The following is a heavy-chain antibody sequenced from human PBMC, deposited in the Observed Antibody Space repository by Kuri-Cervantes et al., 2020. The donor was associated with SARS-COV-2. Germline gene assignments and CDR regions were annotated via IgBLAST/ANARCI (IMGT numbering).Heavy chain of an antibody. CDR1: GVSISSGDYY. CDR3: ARGAYDFWSGYYPRYYFDY. CDR2: IYYSGST. V-gene: IGHV4-30-4*08. Sequence: LRLSCTVSGVSISSGDYYWSWIRQPPGKGLEWIGYIYYSGSTYYNSSLKGRVTTSVDTSKNQFSLKLSSVTAADTAVYYCARGAYDFWSGYYPRYYFDYWGQGTLVTVSS. D-gene: IGHD3-3*01. J-gene: IGHJ4*02.